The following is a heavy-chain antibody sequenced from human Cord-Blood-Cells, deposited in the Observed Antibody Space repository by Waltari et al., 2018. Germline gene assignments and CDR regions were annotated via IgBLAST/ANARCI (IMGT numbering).Heavy chain of an antibody. CDR2: IIPIFGTA. V-gene: IGHV1-69*01. CDR3: ARESEVVVIATAYYYYYGMDV. J-gene: IGHJ6*02. D-gene: IGHD2-21*01. Sequence: PGHGLEWMGGIIPIFGTANYAQKFQGRVTITADESTSTAYMELSSLRSEDTAVYYCARESEVVVIATAYYYYYGMDVWGQGTTVTVSS.